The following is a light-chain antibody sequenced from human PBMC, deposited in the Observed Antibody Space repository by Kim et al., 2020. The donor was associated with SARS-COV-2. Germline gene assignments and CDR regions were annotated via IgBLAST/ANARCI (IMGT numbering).Light chain of an antibody. Sequence: GQSVTISCTGTSSDGGAYNYVSWYQQYPGKVPKLMISEVSKRSSGVPERFSGSKSANTASLTVSGLQAEDEAVYYCSSYAGSNNLIFGGGTQLTVL. CDR1: SSDGGAYNY. CDR3: SSYAGSNNLI. CDR2: EVS. V-gene: IGLV2-8*01. J-gene: IGLJ2*01.